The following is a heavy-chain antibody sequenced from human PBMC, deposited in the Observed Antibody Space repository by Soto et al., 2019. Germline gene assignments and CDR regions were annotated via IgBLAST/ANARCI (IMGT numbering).Heavy chain of an antibody. CDR3: ARGVVAATNFDY. CDR2: INHSGSP. Sequence: SETLSLTCAVDGGSFRGYYWSWIRQPPGKGLEWIGEINHSGSPNYNPSLKSRVTISVDTSKNQFSLKLSSVTAADTAVYYCARGVVAATNFDYWGQGTLVTVSS. V-gene: IGHV4-34*01. J-gene: IGHJ4*02. CDR1: GGSFRGYY. D-gene: IGHD2-15*01.